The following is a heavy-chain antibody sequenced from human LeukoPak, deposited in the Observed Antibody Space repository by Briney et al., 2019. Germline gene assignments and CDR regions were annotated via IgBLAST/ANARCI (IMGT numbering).Heavy chain of an antibody. J-gene: IGHJ4*02. V-gene: IGHV3-30*18. Sequence: GGSLRLSCAASGFTVSSNYMSWVRQAPGKGLEWVAVISYDGSNKYYADSVKGRFTISRDNSKNTLYLQMNSLRAEDTAVYYCAKLGATDFDYWGQGTLVTVSS. CDR2: ISYDGSNK. D-gene: IGHD1-26*01. CDR3: AKLGATDFDY. CDR1: GFTVSSNY.